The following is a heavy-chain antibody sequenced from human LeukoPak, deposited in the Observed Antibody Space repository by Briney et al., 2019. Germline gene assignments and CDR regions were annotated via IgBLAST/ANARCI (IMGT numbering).Heavy chain of an antibody. J-gene: IGHJ3*02. V-gene: IGHV4-61*01. Sequence: PSETLSLTCTVSGGSISSSSYYWTWIRQPPGKGLEWIGYIYYSGSSNYNPSLKSRVTISVDTSKNQFSLKLSSVTAADTAVYYCARVGSYLVYYDAFDIWGQGTMVTVSS. CDR3: ARVGSYLVYYDAFDI. CDR2: IYYSGSS. D-gene: IGHD1-26*01. CDR1: GGSISSSSYY.